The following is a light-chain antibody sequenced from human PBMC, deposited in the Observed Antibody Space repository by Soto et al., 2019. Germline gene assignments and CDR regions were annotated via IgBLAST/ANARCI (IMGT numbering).Light chain of an antibody. CDR2: DVS. Sequence: QSALTQPASVSGSPGQSITISCTGTSSDVGGYNSVSWYQQHPGKAPKLMIYDVSARPSGVSNRFAGSKSGNTASLTISGLQAEDEADYYCSSNPRSSTPVVGGGAKLTVL. V-gene: IGLV2-14*01. CDR3: SSNPRSSTPV. CDR1: SSDVGGYNS. J-gene: IGLJ2*01.